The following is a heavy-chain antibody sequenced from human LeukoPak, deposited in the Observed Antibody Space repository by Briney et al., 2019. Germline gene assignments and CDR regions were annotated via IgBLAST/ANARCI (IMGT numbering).Heavy chain of an antibody. D-gene: IGHD3-22*01. CDR1: GFTFTSYA. V-gene: IGHV3-23*01. Sequence: GGSLRLSCAASGFTFTSYAMSWVRQAPGKGLEWVSAISGNGDSAYYADSVKGRFTISRDNSKNTLYLQMDSLRAEDTAVYYCPRKHDSSGYYDYWGQGTLVTVSS. CDR2: ISGNGDSA. CDR3: PRKHDSSGYYDY. J-gene: IGHJ4*02.